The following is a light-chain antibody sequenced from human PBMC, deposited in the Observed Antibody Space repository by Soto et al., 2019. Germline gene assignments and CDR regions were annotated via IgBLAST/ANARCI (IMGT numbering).Light chain of an antibody. CDR1: SSDDGSYNL. Sequence: QSALTQPASVSGSPGQSITISCTGTSSDDGSYNLVSWYQQYPGKAPKLMIFEDDERPSGVSNRVSGSKSGNTASLTISGLQAEDEADYYCDSYAGRSTSVCGGGTKLNVL. CDR3: DSYAGRSTSV. CDR2: EDD. J-gene: IGLJ2*01. V-gene: IGLV2-23*01.